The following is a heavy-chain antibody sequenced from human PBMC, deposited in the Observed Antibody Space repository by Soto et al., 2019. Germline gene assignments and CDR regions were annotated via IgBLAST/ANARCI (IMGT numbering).Heavy chain of an antibody. CDR3: ARDAPVALGVRNSMEV. CDR2: TNHSGRT. V-gene: IGHV4-34*01. CDR1: WGSFRGYH. J-gene: IGHJ6*02. D-gene: IGHD3-3*02. Sequence: PSETLAPPPPVHWGSFRGYHWGWVRPPPRKGREGSGETNHSGRTNYDASIQSRVSVAVDTSKNQFSLKLSSVTAADTAVYYRARDAPVALGVRNSMEVWGQGTTVTVSS.